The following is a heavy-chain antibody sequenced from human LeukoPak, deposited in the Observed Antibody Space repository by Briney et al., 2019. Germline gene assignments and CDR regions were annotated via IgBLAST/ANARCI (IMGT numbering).Heavy chain of an antibody. D-gene: IGHD1-26*01. Sequence: GGSLRLSCAASGFTFSSYWMHWVRQAPGKGLVWVSHISPDGSGTTYADYVKGRFTISRDNAKNTLYLQMNNLRVEDTAVYYCTRAGLMGAADYWGQGTLVTVSS. J-gene: IGHJ4*02. CDR1: GFTFSSYW. V-gene: IGHV3-74*01. CDR2: ISPDGSGT. CDR3: TRAGLMGAADY.